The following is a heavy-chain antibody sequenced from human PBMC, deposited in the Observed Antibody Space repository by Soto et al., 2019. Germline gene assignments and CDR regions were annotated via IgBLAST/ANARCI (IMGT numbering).Heavy chain of an antibody. Sequence: QVQLQQWGAGLLKPSETLSLTCAVYGGSFSGYYWSWIRQPPGKGLEWIGEINHSGSTNYNPSLKRRVTISVDTSKNQFSLKLSSVTAADTAVYYCARGELTIFISRSLRRTNWFDPWGQGTLVTVSS. CDR2: INHSGST. V-gene: IGHV4-34*01. CDR3: ARGELTIFISRSLRRTNWFDP. J-gene: IGHJ5*02. CDR1: GGSFSGYY. D-gene: IGHD3-9*01.